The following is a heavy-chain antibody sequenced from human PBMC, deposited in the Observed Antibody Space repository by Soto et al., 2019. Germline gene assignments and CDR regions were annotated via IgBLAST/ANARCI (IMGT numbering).Heavy chain of an antibody. CDR2: IYWDDDK. Sequence: QINLKESAPTVVKPTQTLTLTCTFSGFSLSSSGAAVGWIRQPPGRALEWVALIYWDDDKRYNRYNPSLDGRLSVTKDTSKNQVALTLTNVDPADTATYFCAHRVTMTMFGLVIDNAVWFDPWGQGTRVIVSS. CDR1: GFSLSSSGAA. CDR3: AHRVTMTMFGLVIDNAVWFDP. V-gene: IGHV2-5*02. D-gene: IGHD3-16*01. J-gene: IGHJ5*02.